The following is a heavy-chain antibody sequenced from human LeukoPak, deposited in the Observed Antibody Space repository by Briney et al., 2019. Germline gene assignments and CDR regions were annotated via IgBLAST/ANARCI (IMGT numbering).Heavy chain of an antibody. V-gene: IGHV4-61*02. J-gene: IGHJ2*01. CDR1: GGSISSSSYY. D-gene: IGHD6-13*01. Sequence: SETLSLTCIVSGGSISSSSYYWSWIRQPAGKGLEWIGRIYTSGSPNYNPSLKSRVTMSVDTSKNQFSLKLSSVTAADTAVYYCARLSSSWYQDWYFDLWGRGTLVTVSS. CDR2: IYTSGSP. CDR3: ARLSSSWYQDWYFDL.